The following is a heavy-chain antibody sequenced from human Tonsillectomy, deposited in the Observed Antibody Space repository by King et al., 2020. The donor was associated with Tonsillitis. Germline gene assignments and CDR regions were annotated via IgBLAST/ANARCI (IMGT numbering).Heavy chain of an antibody. CDR3: AILYSSGWYGDAFDI. J-gene: IGHJ3*02. V-gene: IGHV3-66*01. Sequence: VQLVESGGGLVQPGGSLRISCAASGFTVSSNYMSWVRQAPGKGLEWVSVIYSGGSTYYADSVKGRFTISRDNSKNTLYLQMNSLRAEDTAVYYCAILYSSGWYGDAFDIWGQGTMVTVSS. D-gene: IGHD6-19*01. CDR1: GFTVSSNY. CDR2: IYSGGST.